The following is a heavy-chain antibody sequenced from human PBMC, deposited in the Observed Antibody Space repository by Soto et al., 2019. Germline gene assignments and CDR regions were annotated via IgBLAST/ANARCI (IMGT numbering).Heavy chain of an antibody. V-gene: IGHV1-18*01. D-gene: IGHD2-21*01. CDR2: ISAYNGKR. J-gene: IGHJ3*02. Sequence: QGQLLQSGDEVKKPGASVRVSCRASGYDFPSYGISWVRQAPGQGLEWVSWISAYNGKRDTAQKFQGRVTMTLDTSTDTAHMELGDLTSADTAVYYCARGRIVASIHDAFEIWGQGTMVAVSS. CDR3: ARGRIVASIHDAFEI. CDR1: GYDFPSYG.